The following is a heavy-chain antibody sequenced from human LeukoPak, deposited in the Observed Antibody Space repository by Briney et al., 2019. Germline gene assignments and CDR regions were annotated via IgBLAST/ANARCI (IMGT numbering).Heavy chain of an antibody. Sequence: PSVTLSLTCAVYGGSFSGYYWSWIRQPPGKGLEWIGEINHSGSTNYNPSLKSRVTISVDTSKNQFSLKLSSVTAADTAVYYCARGLGYCSSTSCWSWFDPWGQGTLVTVSS. J-gene: IGHJ5*02. CDR3: ARGLGYCSSTSCWSWFDP. CDR1: GGSFSGYY. V-gene: IGHV4-34*01. D-gene: IGHD2-2*01. CDR2: INHSGST.